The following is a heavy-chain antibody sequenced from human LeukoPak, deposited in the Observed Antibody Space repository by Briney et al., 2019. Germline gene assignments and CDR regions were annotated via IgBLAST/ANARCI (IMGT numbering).Heavy chain of an antibody. CDR1: GGSISSYY. Sequence: PSETLSLTCTVSGGSISSYYWSWIRQPPGKGLEWIGRIYTSGSTNYNPSLKSRVTMSVDTSKNQFSLKLSSVTAADTAVYYCARATRSYYYDREFDYWGQGTLVTVSS. CDR2: IYTSGST. D-gene: IGHD3-22*01. J-gene: IGHJ4*02. CDR3: ARATRSYYYDREFDY. V-gene: IGHV4-4*07.